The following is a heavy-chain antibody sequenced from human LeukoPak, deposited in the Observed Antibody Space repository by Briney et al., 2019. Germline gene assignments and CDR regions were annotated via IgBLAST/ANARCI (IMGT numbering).Heavy chain of an antibody. D-gene: IGHD3-10*01. J-gene: IGHJ5*02. CDR3: ARVGLRGVIILWSDP. CDR2: IYYSGST. V-gene: IGHV4-59*01. Sequence: SETLSLTCTVSGGSISSYYWSWIRQPPGKGLEWIGYIYYSGSTNYNPSLKSRVTISVDTSKNQFSLKLSSVTAADTAAYYCARVGLRGVIILWSDPWGQGTLVTVSS. CDR1: GGSISSYY.